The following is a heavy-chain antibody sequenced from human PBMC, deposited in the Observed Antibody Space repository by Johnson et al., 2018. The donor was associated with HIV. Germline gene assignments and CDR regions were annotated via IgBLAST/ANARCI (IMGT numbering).Heavy chain of an antibody. CDR1: GFTFDDYG. CDR3: AKDMSRIAAGSDAFDI. J-gene: IGHJ3*02. D-gene: IGHD6-13*01. CDR2: INWNGGST. Sequence: VQLVESGGGVVRPGGSLRLSCAASGFTFDDYGMSWARQAPGKGLEWVSGINWNGGSTGYADSVKGRFTISRDNAKNSLYLQMNSLRAEDTALYYCAKDMSRIAAGSDAFDIWGQGTMVTVSS. V-gene: IGHV3-20*04.